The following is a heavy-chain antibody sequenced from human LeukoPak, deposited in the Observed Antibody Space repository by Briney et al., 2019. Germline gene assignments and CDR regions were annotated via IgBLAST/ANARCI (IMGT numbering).Heavy chain of an antibody. V-gene: IGHV3-30*02. CDR2: IRYDGSNK. D-gene: IGHD2-2*01. CDR1: GFTFSSYG. CDR3: AKDKTTIGYCSSTSCFSMTDY. J-gene: IGHJ4*02. Sequence: PGGSLRLSCAASGFTFSSYGMHWVRQAPGKGLEWVAFIRYDGSNKYYADSVKGRFTISRDNSKNTLYLQMNSLRAEDTAVYYCAKDKTTIGYCSSTSCFSMTDYWGQGTLVTVSS.